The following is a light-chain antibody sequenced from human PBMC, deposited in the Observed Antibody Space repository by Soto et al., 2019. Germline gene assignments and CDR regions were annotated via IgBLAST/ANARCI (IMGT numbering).Light chain of an antibody. Sequence: EVVLTQSPGTLSLSPGERASLSCRASQSVSNNYLAWYQQKPGQSPTLLIFGSTDRATGIPDRFSGSGSGTEFTLTIRRREPEDFAVYYCHQYGSAPPYTFGQGTKLQIK. CDR1: QSVSNNY. CDR2: GST. J-gene: IGKJ2*01. V-gene: IGKV3-20*01. CDR3: HQYGSAPPYT.